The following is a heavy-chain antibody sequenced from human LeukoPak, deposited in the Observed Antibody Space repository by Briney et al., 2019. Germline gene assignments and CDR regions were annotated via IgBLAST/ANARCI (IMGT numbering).Heavy chain of an antibody. J-gene: IGHJ4*02. D-gene: IGHD6-13*01. CDR3: ARVPSVAAAYPHFGY. CDR1: GFTVSSNY. V-gene: IGHV3-66*01. CDR2: IYSGGST. Sequence: PGGSLRLSCAASGFTVSSNYMSWVRQAPGKGLEWVSVIYSGGSTYYADSVKGRFTISRDNSKNTLYLQMNSLRAEDTAVHYCARVPSVAAAYPHFGYWGQGTLVTVSS.